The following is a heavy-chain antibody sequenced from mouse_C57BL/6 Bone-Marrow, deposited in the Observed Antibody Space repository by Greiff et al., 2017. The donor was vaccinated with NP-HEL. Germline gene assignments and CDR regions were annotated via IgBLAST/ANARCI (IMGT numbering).Heavy chain of an antibody. D-gene: IGHD1-1*01. Sequence: QVHVKQSGAELVRPGTSVKVSCKASGYAFSNYLIEWVKQRPGQGLEWIGVINPGSGVTNYTEKFKGKATLTADKSSSTAYMQLSSLTSEDSAVYVCAREDYYARSYNYAMDYWGQGTSVTVSS. J-gene: IGHJ4*01. CDR2: INPGSGVT. V-gene: IGHV1-54*01. CDR3: AREDYYARSYNYAMDY. CDR1: GYAFSNYL.